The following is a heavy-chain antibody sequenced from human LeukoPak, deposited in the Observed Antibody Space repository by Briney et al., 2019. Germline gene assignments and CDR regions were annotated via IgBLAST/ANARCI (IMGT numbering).Heavy chain of an antibody. Sequence: SETLSLTCTVSGGSISSYYWSWIRQPAGKGLEWIGRIYTSGSTNYNPSLKSRVTMSVDTSKNQFSLKLSSVTAADTAVYYCAREEVVAATPYYFDYWGQGTLVTVSS. V-gene: IGHV4-4*07. CDR2: IYTSGST. D-gene: IGHD2-15*01. CDR1: GGSISSYY. CDR3: AREEVVAATPYYFDY. J-gene: IGHJ4*02.